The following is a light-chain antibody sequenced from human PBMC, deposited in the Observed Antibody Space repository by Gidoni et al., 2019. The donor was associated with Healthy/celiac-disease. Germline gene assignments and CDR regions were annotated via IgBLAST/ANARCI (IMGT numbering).Light chain of an antibody. CDR2: DAS. Sequence: EMVLTQSPDTLSLSPGESATLSCRASQSVSSNLAWYQQKPGQAPRLLIYDASNSATGIPARFSGSGSGTDFTLTISSLEPEDFAVYYCQQRSNWPCTFGQGTKVEIK. CDR1: QSVSSN. J-gene: IGKJ1*01. CDR3: QQRSNWPCT. V-gene: IGKV3-11*01.